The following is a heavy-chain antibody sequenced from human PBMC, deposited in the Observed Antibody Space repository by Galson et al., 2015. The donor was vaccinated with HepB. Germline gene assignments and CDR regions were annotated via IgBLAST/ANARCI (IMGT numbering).Heavy chain of an antibody. CDR1: GGTFSSYT. J-gene: IGHJ4*02. Sequence: SVKVSCKASGGTFSSYTISWVRQAPGQGLEWMGRIIPILGIANYAQKFQGRVTITADKSTSTAYMELSSLRSEDTAVYYCARTDYYDSSGMGYWGQGTLVTVSS. D-gene: IGHD3-22*01. V-gene: IGHV1-69*02. CDR2: IIPILGIA. CDR3: ARTDYYDSSGMGY.